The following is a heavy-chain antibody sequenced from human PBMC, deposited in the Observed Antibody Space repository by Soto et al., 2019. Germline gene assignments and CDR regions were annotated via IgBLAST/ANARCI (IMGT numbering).Heavy chain of an antibody. Sequence: QLQLQESGPGLVKPSETLSLTCTVSGGSISSSSYYWGWIRQPPGKGLEWIGSVYYSGSTYYNPSLKSRVTISVDTSKNQFSLKLSSVTAADTAVYYCARQSRGTIFGVVIPSPYYYYYMDVWGKGPTVTVSS. J-gene: IGHJ6*03. CDR3: ARQSRGTIFGVVIPSPYYYYYMDV. V-gene: IGHV4-39*01. D-gene: IGHD3-3*01. CDR2: VYYSGST. CDR1: GGSISSSSYY.